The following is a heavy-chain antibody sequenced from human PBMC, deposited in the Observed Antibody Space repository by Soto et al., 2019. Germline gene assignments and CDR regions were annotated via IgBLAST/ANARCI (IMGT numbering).Heavy chain of an antibody. V-gene: IGHV3-30-3*01. CDR2: ISYDGSNK. Sequence: GGSLRLSCAASGFTFSSYAMHWVRQAPGKGLEWVAVISYDGSNKYYADSVKGRFTISRDNSKNTLYLQMNSLRAEDTAVYYCAREGTETTYYDYVWGSYRSGNFDYWGQGTLVTVSS. CDR1: GFTFSSYA. CDR3: AREGTETTYYDYVWGSYRSGNFDY. D-gene: IGHD3-16*02. J-gene: IGHJ4*02.